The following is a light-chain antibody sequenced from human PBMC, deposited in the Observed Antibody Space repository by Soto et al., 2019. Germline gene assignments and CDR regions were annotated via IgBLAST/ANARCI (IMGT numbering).Light chain of an antibody. Sequence: QSVLTQPASVSGSPGQSITISCTGTSXDVGTYTLVSWYQQYPGKAPKLIIYEGSKRPSGVSNRFSASKTGRTASLTISGLQPEDEADYYCCSYAGSSSVLFGGGTKVTVL. V-gene: IGLV2-23*03. CDR2: EGS. CDR3: CSYAGSSSVL. CDR1: SXDVGTYTL. J-gene: IGLJ2*01.